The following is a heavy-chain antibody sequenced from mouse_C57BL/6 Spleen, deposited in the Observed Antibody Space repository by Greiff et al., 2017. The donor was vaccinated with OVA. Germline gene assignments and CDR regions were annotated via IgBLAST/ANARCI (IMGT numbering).Heavy chain of an antibody. J-gene: IGHJ3*01. D-gene: IGHD2-1*01. Sequence: EVQLVESGGGLVKPGGSLKLSCAASGFTFSDYGMHWVRQAPETGLEWVAYISSGSSTIYYADTVKGRFTISRDNAKNTLFLQMTSLRSEDTAMYYCARPEGNYAWFAYWGQGTLVTVSA. CDR3: ARPEGNYAWFAY. V-gene: IGHV5-17*01. CDR1: GFTFSDYG. CDR2: ISSGSSTI.